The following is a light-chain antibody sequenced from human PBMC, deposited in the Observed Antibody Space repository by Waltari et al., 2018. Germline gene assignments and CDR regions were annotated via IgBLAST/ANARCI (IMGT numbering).Light chain of an antibody. Sequence: QSVLTQPPSASGTPGQRVTISCSGSSSNSGSNTVNWYQQLPGTAPKLLIYSNTQRPSGVPDRFSGSKSGTSASLAISGLQSEDEADYYCAAWDDSLNVLFGGGTKLTVL. J-gene: IGLJ2*01. CDR3: AAWDDSLNVL. CDR1: SSNSGSNT. CDR2: SNT. V-gene: IGLV1-44*01.